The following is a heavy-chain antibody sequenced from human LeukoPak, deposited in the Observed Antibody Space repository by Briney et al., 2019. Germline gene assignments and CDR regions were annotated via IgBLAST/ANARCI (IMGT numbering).Heavy chain of an antibody. Sequence: GGSLRLSCAASGFTFSDYWMSWVRQAPGRGLEWVANIKQDGSVKQYVDSVKGRFTISRDNAKNSVYLQMNSLRAEDTAIYYCSSGDEFDYWGQGTLVTVSS. CDR1: GFTFSDYW. CDR3: SSGDEFDY. D-gene: IGHD7-27*01. V-gene: IGHV3-7*01. J-gene: IGHJ4*02. CDR2: IKQDGSVK.